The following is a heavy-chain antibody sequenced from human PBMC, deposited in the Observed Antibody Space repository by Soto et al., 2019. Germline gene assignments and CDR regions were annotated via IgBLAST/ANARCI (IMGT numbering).Heavy chain of an antibody. CDR3: ARGGVY. CDR2: ISGTGFTT. CDR1: GVNCSNYD. V-gene: IGHV3-48*03. J-gene: IGHJ4*02. D-gene: IGHD2-8*01. Sequence: GWPLRLWCAASGVNCSNYDMNWVRQAPWGGLEWIAFISGTGFTTYYADSAWPRFTISRDNSQSALFLQMDSLTVDDSGIYFCARGGVYWGQGVPVTVSS.